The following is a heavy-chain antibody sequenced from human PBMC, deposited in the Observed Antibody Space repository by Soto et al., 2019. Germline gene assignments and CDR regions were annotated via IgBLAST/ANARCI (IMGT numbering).Heavy chain of an antibody. V-gene: IGHV3-48*01. Sequence: GGSLRLSCAASGFTFSTYSMNWVRQAPGKGLELVSYISSISTIFYTDSVKGRFTVSRDNAKNSLYLQMNSLRAEDTVVYYCARPTYYYDSSGRPAYWGQGTLVTVSS. CDR1: GFTFSTYS. CDR2: ISSISTI. J-gene: IGHJ4*02. D-gene: IGHD3-22*01. CDR3: ARPTYYYDSSGRPAY.